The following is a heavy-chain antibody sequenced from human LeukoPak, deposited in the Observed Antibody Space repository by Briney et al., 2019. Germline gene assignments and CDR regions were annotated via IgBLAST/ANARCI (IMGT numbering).Heavy chain of an antibody. CDR3: ARGEGGKNFDY. D-gene: IGHD3-16*01. Sequence: GGSLRLSCAASGFTFGTYSMTWVRQAPGKGLEWVSSISTGSSYIYYGDSVKGRFTISRDNAKNSLYLQMNSLRAEDTAVYYCARGEGGKNFDYWGQGTLVTVPS. CDR2: ISTGSSYI. CDR1: GFTFGTYS. V-gene: IGHV3-21*01. J-gene: IGHJ4*02.